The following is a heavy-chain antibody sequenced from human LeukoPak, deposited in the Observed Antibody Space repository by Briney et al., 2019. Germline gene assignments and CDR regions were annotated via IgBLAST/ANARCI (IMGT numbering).Heavy chain of an antibody. CDR1: GFTFSNFA. CDR2: ISGGGGST. V-gene: IGHV3-23*01. Sequence: GGSLRLSCAASGFTFSNFAMNWVRQAPGKGLEWVSTISGGGGSTYYADSVKGRFTISRDNSKNTLYLQMNSLRAEDTAVYYCAKMVHTEQWLVPFDYWGQGTLVTVSS. J-gene: IGHJ4*02. CDR3: AKMVHTEQWLVPFDY. D-gene: IGHD6-19*01.